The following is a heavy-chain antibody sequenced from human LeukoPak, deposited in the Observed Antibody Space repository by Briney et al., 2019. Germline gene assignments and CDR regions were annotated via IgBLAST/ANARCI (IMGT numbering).Heavy chain of an antibody. V-gene: IGHV1-18*01. CDR3: ARDSDGFAMVRGVPRVFFDY. CDR1: GYTFTSYG. J-gene: IGHJ4*02. D-gene: IGHD3-10*01. CDR2: ISAYNGNT. Sequence: ASVKVSCKASGYTFTSYGISWVRQAPGQGLEWMGWISAYNGNTNYAQKLQGRVTMTTDTSTSTAYMELRSLRSDDTAVYYCARDSDGFAMVRGVPRVFFDYWGQGTLVTVSS.